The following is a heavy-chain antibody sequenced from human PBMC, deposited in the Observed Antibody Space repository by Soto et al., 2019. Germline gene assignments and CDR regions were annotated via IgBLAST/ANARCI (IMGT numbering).Heavy chain of an antibody. CDR1: GFTFSSYS. CDR2: ISSSSSYI. D-gene: IGHD3-10*01. Sequence: GGSLRLSCAASGFTFSSYSMNWVRQAPGKGLEWVSSISSSSSYIYYADSVKSRFTISRDNAKNSLYLQMNSLRAEDTAVYYCARPARGGWFDPWGQGTLVTVSS. CDR3: ARPARGGWFDP. J-gene: IGHJ5*02. V-gene: IGHV3-21*01.